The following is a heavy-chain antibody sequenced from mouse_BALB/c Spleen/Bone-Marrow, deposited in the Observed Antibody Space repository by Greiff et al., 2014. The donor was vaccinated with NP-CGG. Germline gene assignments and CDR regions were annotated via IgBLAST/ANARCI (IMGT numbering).Heavy chain of an antibody. J-gene: IGHJ1*01. CDR1: CFNIKDTY. Sequence: GQLKQSGAELLKPGASVKLSFTASCFNIKDTYMHWGEQRPEQGLEGIGRIEPANGNTKYGPKFQGKATITADTSSNPAYLQLSSLTSEDTAVYYCARWGKLGRGYFDVWGAGTTVTVSS. V-gene: IGHV14-3*02. CDR2: IEPANGNT. CDR3: ARWGKLGRGYFDV. D-gene: IGHD4-1*01.